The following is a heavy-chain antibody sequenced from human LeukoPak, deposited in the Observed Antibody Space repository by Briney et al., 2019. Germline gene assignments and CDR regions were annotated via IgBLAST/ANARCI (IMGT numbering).Heavy chain of an antibody. Sequence: SVKVSCKASGGTFSSYAISRVRQAPGQGLEWMGGIIPIFGTANYAQKFQGRVTITTDESTSTAYMELSSLRSEDTAVYYWARERYRSSSEKAFDIWGQGIMVTVSS. CDR1: GGTFSSYA. D-gene: IGHD6-6*01. CDR3: ARERYRSSSEKAFDI. V-gene: IGHV1-69*05. J-gene: IGHJ3*02. CDR2: IIPIFGTA.